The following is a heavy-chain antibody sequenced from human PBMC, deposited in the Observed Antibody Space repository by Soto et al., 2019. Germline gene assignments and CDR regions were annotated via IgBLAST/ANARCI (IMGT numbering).Heavy chain of an antibody. CDR2: IYHSGST. J-gene: IGHJ3*02. Sequence: QLQLQESGSGLVKPSQTLSLTCAVSGGSISSGGYSWSWIRQPPGKGLEWIGYIYHSGSTYYNPSLKCRVTISVNRSKNQFSLKLSSVTAADTAVYYCARAHGSGWGAFDIWGPGTMVTVSS. CDR1: GGSISSGGYS. V-gene: IGHV4-30-2*01. CDR3: ARAHGSGWGAFDI. D-gene: IGHD3-10*01.